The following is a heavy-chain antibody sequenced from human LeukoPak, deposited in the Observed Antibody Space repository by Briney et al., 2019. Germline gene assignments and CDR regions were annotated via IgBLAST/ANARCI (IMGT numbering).Heavy chain of an antibody. V-gene: IGHV4-59*08. CDR2: IYYSGST. D-gene: IGHD2-2*01. Sequence: PSETLSLTCSVSGGSISSYYWSWIRQPPGKGLEYIGYIYYSGSTNYNPSLKSRVTISVETSKDQFSLNLTSVTAADTAVYYCARLKCISTTCPSRYVMDVWGQGTTVTVSS. CDR3: ARLKCISTTCPSRYVMDV. J-gene: IGHJ6*02. CDR1: GGSISSYY.